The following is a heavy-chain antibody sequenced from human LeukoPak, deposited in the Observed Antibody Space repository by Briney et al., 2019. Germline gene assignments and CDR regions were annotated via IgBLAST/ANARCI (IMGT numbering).Heavy chain of an antibody. CDR1: GGSISSYY. CDR2: IYYGGIT. V-gene: IGHV4-59*01. D-gene: IGHD2-2*01. J-gene: IGHJ5*02. Sequence: SETLSLTCTVSGGSISSYYWSWIRQPPGKGLEWIGYIYYGGITNYNPSLKSRVTISVDTSKNQVSLKLTSVTAADTAVYYCAREMGYCSSSSCYPWFDPWGQGTLVTVSS. CDR3: AREMGYCSSSSCYPWFDP.